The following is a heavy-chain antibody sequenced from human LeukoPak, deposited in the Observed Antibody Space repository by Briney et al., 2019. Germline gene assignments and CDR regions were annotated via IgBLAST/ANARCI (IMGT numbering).Heavy chain of an antibody. J-gene: IGHJ4*02. CDR2: ITVGGGT. V-gene: IGHV3-23*01. D-gene: IGHD6-13*01. CDR3: AKSPAAPYYFDY. Sequence: GGSLCLSCAASGVALSSYVMSWVRQAPRQGLGWVSTITVGGGTYYADSVKGRFTISIDNSKNTLFLQMNTLRAEDTALFYCAKSPAAPYYFDYWGQGTLVTVSS. CDR1: GVALSSYV.